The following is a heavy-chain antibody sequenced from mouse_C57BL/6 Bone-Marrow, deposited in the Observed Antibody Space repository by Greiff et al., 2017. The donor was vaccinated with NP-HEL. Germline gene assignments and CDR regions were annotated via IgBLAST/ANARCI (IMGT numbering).Heavy chain of an antibody. Sequence: EVQLVESGGGLVQPGGSMKLSCVASGFTFSNYWMNWVRQSPEKGLEWVAQIRLKSDNYATHSAESVKGRFTISRDDSKSSVYLQMNNLRAEDTGMDYCTDSIYYAMDYGGQGTSVTVSS. V-gene: IGHV6-3*01. D-gene: IGHD2-10*02. CDR2: IRLKSDNYAT. CDR3: TDSIYYAMDY. J-gene: IGHJ4*01. CDR1: GFTFSNYW.